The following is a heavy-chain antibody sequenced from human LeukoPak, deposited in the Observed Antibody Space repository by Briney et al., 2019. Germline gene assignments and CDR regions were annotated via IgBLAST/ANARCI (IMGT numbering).Heavy chain of an antibody. CDR1: GFTVSSNY. CDR2: ISSSSSYI. J-gene: IGHJ4*02. CDR3: AREVVWDYDYVWGSYRSTAFDY. V-gene: IGHV3-21*01. Sequence: GGSLRLSCAASGFTVSSNYMSWVRQAPGKGLEWVSSISSSSSYIYYADSVKGRFTISRDNAKNSLYLQMNSLRAEDTAVYYCAREVVWDYDYVWGSYRSTAFDYWGQGTLVTVSS. D-gene: IGHD3-16*02.